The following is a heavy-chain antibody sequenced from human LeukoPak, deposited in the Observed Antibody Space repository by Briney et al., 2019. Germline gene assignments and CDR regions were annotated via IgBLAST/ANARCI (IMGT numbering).Heavy chain of an antibody. CDR1: GYTFTSYG. J-gene: IGHJ4*02. Sequence: ASVKVSCKASGYTFTSYGISWVRQAPGQGLEWMGWISAYNGNTNYAQKLQGRVTMTTDTSTSTAYMELRSLRSDDTAVYYCARAKDYSNYGVYFDYWGQGTLVTVSS. V-gene: IGHV1-18*01. CDR3: ARAKDYSNYGVYFDY. CDR2: ISAYNGNT. D-gene: IGHD4-11*01.